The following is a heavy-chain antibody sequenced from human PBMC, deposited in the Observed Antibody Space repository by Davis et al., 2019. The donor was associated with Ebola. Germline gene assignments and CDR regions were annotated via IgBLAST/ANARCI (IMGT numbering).Heavy chain of an antibody. D-gene: IGHD2-15*01. CDR1: GYSFTSYW. Sequence: PGGSLRLSCKGSGYSFTSYWIGWVRQMPGKGLEWMGIIYPGDSDTRYSPSFQGQVTISADKSISTAYLQWSSLKASDTAMYYCARQYCSDKRGGCYYYYMDVWGKGTTVTVSS. CDR3: ARQYCSDKRGGCYYYYMDV. V-gene: IGHV5-51*01. CDR2: IYPGDSDT. J-gene: IGHJ6*03.